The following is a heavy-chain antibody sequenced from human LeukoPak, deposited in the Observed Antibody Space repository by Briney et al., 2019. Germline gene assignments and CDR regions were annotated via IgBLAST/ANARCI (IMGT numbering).Heavy chain of an antibody. CDR2: IYYSGNT. CDR1: GASIRNYY. V-gene: IGHV4-59*01. Sequence: SETLSLTCALSGASIRNYYWNWIRQPPGKGLEWIGNIYYSGNTNYNPSLKSRVTISVDTSKNQFSLEVNSVTAADTAVYYCATDVPYSYVRAWGHGTLVIVSS. D-gene: IGHD5-18*01. J-gene: IGHJ5*01. CDR3: ATDVPYSYVRA.